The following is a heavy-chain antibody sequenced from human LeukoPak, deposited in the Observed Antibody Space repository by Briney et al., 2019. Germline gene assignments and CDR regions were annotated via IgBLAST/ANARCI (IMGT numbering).Heavy chain of an antibody. CDR1: GGSISSGGYY. J-gene: IGHJ3*02. CDR2: IYYSGST. V-gene: IGHV4-31*03. D-gene: IGHD3-22*01. Sequence: PSETLSLTCTVSGGSISSGGYYWSCLRQHPGKGLEWIGYIYYSGSTYYNQSLKSRVTIAVDTSKNQFYRKLSSVTAAETAVYYCARTAQYYYDSSGHCHAFDIWGQGTMVTVSS. CDR3: ARTAQYYYDSSGHCHAFDI.